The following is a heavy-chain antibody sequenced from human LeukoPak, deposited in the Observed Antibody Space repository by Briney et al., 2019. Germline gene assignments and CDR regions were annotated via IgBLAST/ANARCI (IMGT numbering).Heavy chain of an antibody. CDR2: IYTSGST. CDR1: GGSISSGSYY. CDR3: ARQRSVAGKGNWFDP. D-gene: IGHD6-19*01. J-gene: IGHJ5*02. V-gene: IGHV4-61*02. Sequence: SQTLSLTCTVSGGSISSGSYYWSWIRQPAGKGLEWIGRIYTSGSTNYNPSLKSRVTISVDTSKNQFSLKLSSVTAADTAVYYCARQRSVAGKGNWFDPWGQGTLVTVSS.